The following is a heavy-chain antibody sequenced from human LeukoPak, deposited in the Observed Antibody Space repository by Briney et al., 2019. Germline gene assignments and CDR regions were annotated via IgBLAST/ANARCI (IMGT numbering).Heavy chain of an antibody. D-gene: IGHD3-10*01. V-gene: IGHV1-46*03. Sequence: ASVKVSCKASGYTFTSYYMHWVRQAPGQGLEWMGTINPSGGSTSYAQKFQGRVTMTRDTSTSTVYMELSSLRSEDTAVYYCARGDITDFYYGSGRLTHTKYPFDYWGQGTLVTVSS. CDR2: INPSGGST. CDR3: ARGDITDFYYGSGRLTHTKYPFDY. J-gene: IGHJ4*02. CDR1: GYTFTSYY.